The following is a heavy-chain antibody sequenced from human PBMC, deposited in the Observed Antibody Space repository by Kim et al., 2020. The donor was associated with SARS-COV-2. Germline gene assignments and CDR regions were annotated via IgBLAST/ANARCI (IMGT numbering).Heavy chain of an antibody. D-gene: IGHD3-3*01. CDR1: GFTFSSYW. J-gene: IGHJ6*02. Sequence: SLRLSCAASGFTFSSYWMHWVRQAPGKGLVWVSRINSDGSSTSYADSVKGRFTISRDNAKNTLYLQMNSLRAEDTAVYYCASHDFWSGYWGDNYGMDVWGQGTTVTVSS. CDR2: INSDGSST. V-gene: IGHV3-74*01. CDR3: ASHDFWSGYWGDNYGMDV.